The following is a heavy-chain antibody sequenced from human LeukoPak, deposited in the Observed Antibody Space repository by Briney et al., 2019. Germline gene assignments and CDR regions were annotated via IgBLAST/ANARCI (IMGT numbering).Heavy chain of an antibody. J-gene: IGHJ5*02. D-gene: IGHD3-3*01. CDR3: ARIGPCYDFWSGYYTGHWFDP. V-gene: IGHV4-59*08. Sequence: SETLSLTCTVSGGSFSTYYWSWVRQPPGKGLEWIGYIYYSGSTNYNPSLKSRVTMSLDTSKNQFFLKLSSVTAADTAVYYCARIGPCYDFWSGYYTGHWFDPWGQGTLVTVSS. CDR2: IYYSGST. CDR1: GGSFSTYY.